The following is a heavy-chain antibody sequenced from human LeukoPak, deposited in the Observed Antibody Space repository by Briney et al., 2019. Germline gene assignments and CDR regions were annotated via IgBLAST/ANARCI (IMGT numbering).Heavy chain of an antibody. D-gene: IGHD6-19*01. Sequence: SETLSLTCAVYGGSFSGYYWSWIRQPPGKGLEWIGEINHSGSTNYSPSLKSRVTISVDTSKNQFSLKLSSVTAADTAVYYCARGRSGWRTDFDYWGQGTLVTVSS. J-gene: IGHJ4*02. CDR3: ARGRSGWRTDFDY. CDR2: INHSGST. V-gene: IGHV4-34*01. CDR1: GGSFSGYY.